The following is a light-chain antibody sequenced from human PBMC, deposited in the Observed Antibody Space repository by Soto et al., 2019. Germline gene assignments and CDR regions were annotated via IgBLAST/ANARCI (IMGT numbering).Light chain of an antibody. CDR1: SSDVGSYNY. Sequence: QSVLTQPASVSGSPGQSITIFCTGTSSDVGSYNYVSWYQQHPGRAPKLMIYDVSGRPSGVSNRFSGSKSGNTASLTISGLQAEDEADYFCTSYTSSSTYVFGTGTKVTVL. J-gene: IGLJ1*01. CDR3: TSYTSSSTYV. V-gene: IGLV2-14*03. CDR2: DVS.